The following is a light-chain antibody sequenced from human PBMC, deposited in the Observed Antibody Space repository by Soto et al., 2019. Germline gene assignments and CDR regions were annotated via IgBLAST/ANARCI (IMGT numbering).Light chain of an antibody. Sequence: QSALTQPASVSGSPGESITISCTGTSSDVGGRDWVSWYQQHPGKAPKLMIYDVSHRPSGISDRFSGSKFGNTASLTISGLQADDEADYFCCSYVTGSIYVFGTGTKVTVL. J-gene: IGLJ1*01. CDR1: SSDVGGRDW. CDR2: DVS. V-gene: IGLV2-14*03. CDR3: CSYVTGSIYV.